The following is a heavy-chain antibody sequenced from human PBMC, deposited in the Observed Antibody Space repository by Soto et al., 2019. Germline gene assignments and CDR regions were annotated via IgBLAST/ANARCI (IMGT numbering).Heavy chain of an antibody. J-gene: IGHJ4*02. Sequence: SETLSLTCTVSGGSISSYYWSWIRQPPGKGLEWIGYIYYSGSTNYNPSLKSRVTISVDTSKNQFSLKLSSVTAADTAVYYCARVSLVTANFDYWGQGTLVTVSS. D-gene: IGHD2-21*02. CDR1: GGSISSYY. CDR3: ARVSLVTANFDY. V-gene: IGHV4-59*01. CDR2: IYYSGST.